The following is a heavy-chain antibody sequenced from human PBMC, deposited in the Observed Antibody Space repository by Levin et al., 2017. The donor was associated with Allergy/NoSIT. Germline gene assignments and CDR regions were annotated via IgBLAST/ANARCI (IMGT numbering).Heavy chain of an antibody. J-gene: IGHJ4*02. CDR2: IYWDDDK. CDR1: GFSLSTTGVG. Sequence: SGPTLVKPTQTLTLTCTFSGFSLSTTGVGVGWIRQPPGKALEWLALIYWDDDKRYSPSLKSRLTITKDTSKNQVVLTMTYMDPVDTATYYCAHFDYYDSSAYHRHVDYWGQGTLVTVSS. V-gene: IGHV2-5*02. CDR3: AHFDYYDSSAYHRHVDY. D-gene: IGHD3-22*01.